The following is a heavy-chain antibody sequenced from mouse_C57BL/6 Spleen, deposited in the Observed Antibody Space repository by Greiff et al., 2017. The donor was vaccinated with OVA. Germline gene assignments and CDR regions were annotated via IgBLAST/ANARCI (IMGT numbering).Heavy chain of an antibody. CDR2: IYPSDSET. D-gene: IGHD1-1*01. Sequence: QVQLQQPGPELVRPGSSVKLSCKASGYTFTSYWMDWVKQRPGQGLEWIGNIYPSDSETHYNQKFKDKATLTVDKTSSTAYMQLSSLTSEDSAVYYCARRDYYGSSPFWYFDVWGTGTTVTVSS. J-gene: IGHJ1*03. V-gene: IGHV1-61*01. CDR3: ARRDYYGSSPFWYFDV. CDR1: GYTFTSYW.